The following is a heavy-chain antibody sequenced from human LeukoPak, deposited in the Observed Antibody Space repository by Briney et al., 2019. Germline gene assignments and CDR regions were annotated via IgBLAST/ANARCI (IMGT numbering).Heavy chain of an antibody. CDR3: TTDKVVVPAAHLYYYYYMDV. J-gene: IGHJ6*03. Sequence: GGSLRLSCAASGFTFSNAWMSWVRQAPGKGLEWVGRIKSKTDGGTTDYAAPVKGRFTTSRDDSKNTLYLQMNSLKTEDTAVYYCTTDKVVVPAAHLYYYYYMDVWGKGTTVTVSS. CDR2: IKSKTDGGTT. V-gene: IGHV3-15*01. D-gene: IGHD2-2*01. CDR1: GFTFSNAW.